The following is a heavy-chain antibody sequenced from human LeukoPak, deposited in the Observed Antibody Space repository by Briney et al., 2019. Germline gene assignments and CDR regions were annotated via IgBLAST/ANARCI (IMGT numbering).Heavy chain of an antibody. Sequence: QAGGSLRLSCAASGFTFDDYAMHWVRQAPGKGLEWVSGISWNSGSIGYADSVKGRFTISRDNAKNSLYLQMNSLRAEDMALYYCAKDRLTGYSYAPGYFDLWGRGTPVTVSS. CDR1: GFTFDDYA. J-gene: IGHJ2*01. CDR2: ISWNSGSI. V-gene: IGHV3-9*03. CDR3: AKDRLTGYSYAPGYFDL. D-gene: IGHD5-18*01.